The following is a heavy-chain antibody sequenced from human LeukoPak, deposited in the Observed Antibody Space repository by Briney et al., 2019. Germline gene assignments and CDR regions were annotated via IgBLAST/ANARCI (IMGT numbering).Heavy chain of an antibody. CDR2: VIPIFGTA. J-gene: IGHJ6*04. CDR1: GGTFSSDA. Sequence: SVKVSCKASGGTFSSDAISWVRHAPGQGREWKGGVIPIFGTANYAQKFQGRVTITADESTSTAYMELSSLRSEDTAVYYCARDKRSSWSQLDYYYYGMDVWGKGTTVTVSS. D-gene: IGHD6-13*01. CDR3: ARDKRSSWSQLDYYYYGMDV. V-gene: IGHV1-69*13.